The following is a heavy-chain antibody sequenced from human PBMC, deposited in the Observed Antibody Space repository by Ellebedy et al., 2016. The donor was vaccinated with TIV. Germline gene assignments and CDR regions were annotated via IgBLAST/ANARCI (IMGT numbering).Heavy chain of an antibody. J-gene: IGHJ4*02. D-gene: IGHD2-8*01. Sequence: GESLKISCAASGFAFGDSWMTWVRQTPEKRLEWVANMNQDGSRKDHVDAVRGRFIISRDNAKTSLYLQINGLRDDDTAMYYCARARCSNADCHIPGYWGQGSLVTVSS. CDR3: ARARCSNADCHIPGY. CDR1: GFAFGDSW. V-gene: IGHV3-7*03. CDR2: MNQDGSRK.